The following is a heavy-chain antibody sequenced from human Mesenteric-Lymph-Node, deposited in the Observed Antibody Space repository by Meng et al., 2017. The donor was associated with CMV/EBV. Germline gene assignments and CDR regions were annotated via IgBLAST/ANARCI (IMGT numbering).Heavy chain of an antibody. CDR3: ARGSSYDILTGYFDY. Sequence: QVPFSQWGAGLFKSSEILSVTCAVYGGAFSCYYWNWIRQSPEKGLEWIGEINHSGSTTYNPSFTSRIIISVDTSTNQISLNMSSVTAADTAVYYCARGSSYDILTGYFDYWGQGALVIVAS. J-gene: IGHJ4*02. D-gene: IGHD3-9*01. V-gene: IGHV4-34*01. CDR2: INHSGST. CDR1: GGAFSCYY.